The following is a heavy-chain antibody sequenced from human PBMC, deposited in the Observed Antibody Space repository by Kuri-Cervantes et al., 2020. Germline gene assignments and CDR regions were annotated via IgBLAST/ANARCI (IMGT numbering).Heavy chain of an antibody. Sequence: GSLRLSCAISGYSISSGYYWGWIRQPPGKGLEWIGSIYHSGSTYYNPSLKSRVTISVDTSKNQFSLKLSSVTAADTAVYYCARVAFSSGWEVDYWGQGTLVTVSS. J-gene: IGHJ4*02. D-gene: IGHD6-19*01. V-gene: IGHV4-38-2*01. CDR1: GYSISSGYY. CDR3: ARVAFSSGWEVDY. CDR2: IYHSGST.